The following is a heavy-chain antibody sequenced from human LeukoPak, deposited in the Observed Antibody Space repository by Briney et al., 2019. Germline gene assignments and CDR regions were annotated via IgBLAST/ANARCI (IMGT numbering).Heavy chain of an antibody. CDR2: IYHSGST. J-gene: IGHJ5*02. V-gene: IGHV4-4*02. D-gene: IGHD3-10*01. CDR3: AKITMVRGRGNWFDP. Sequence: SKTLSLTCAVSGGSISSSNWWSWVRQPPGKGLEWIGEIYHSGSTNYNPSLKSRVTISVDKSKNQFSLKLSSVTAADTAVYYCAKITMVRGRGNWFDPWGQGTLVTVSS. CDR1: GGSISSSNW.